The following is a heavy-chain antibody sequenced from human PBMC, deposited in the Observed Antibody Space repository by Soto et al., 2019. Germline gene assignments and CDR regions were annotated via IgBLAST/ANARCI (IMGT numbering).Heavy chain of an antibody. CDR3: ARPLIKYCSSISCSPDYNYYMDV. CDR1: GGSLSDYY. CDR2: INHSGST. J-gene: IGHJ6*03. Sequence: QVQLQQWGAGLLKPSGTLSLTCGVSGGSLSDYYWSWIRQPPGKGLEWIGEINHSGSTNLNPSLKSRATISVDMSKNQFSLTLSSVTAADTALYYCARPLIKYCSSISCSPDYNYYMDVWGTGTAVTVSS. V-gene: IGHV4-34*04. D-gene: IGHD2-2*01.